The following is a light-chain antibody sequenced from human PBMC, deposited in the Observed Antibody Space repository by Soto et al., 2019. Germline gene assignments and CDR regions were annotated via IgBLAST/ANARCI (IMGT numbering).Light chain of an antibody. CDR1: SSDVGDHNY. CDR2: AVS. CDR3: SSYTTSSTVI. J-gene: IGLJ2*01. V-gene: IGLV2-14*03. Sequence: QSVLTQPASVSGSPGQSITISCTGTSSDVGDHNYVSWYQQQPGKAPKLMIYAVSNRPSGVSNRFSGSKSGNTASLTISGLPAEDEADYYCSSYTTSSTVIFGGGTKLTVL.